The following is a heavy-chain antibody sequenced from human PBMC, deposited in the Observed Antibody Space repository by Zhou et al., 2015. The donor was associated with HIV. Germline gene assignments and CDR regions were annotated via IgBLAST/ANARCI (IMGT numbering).Heavy chain of an antibody. D-gene: IGHD5-18*01. CDR2: MNPNSGNT. Sequence: QVQLVQSGAEVKKPGASVKVSCKASGYTFTSYDINWVRQATGQGLEWMGWMNPNSGNTGYAQKFQGRVTMTRNTSISTAYMELSSLRSEDTAVYYCARAVSGTAMAFYYYYYGMDVVGPRDHGHRLL. CDR1: GYTFTSYD. V-gene: IGHV1-8*01. CDR3: ARAVSGTAMAFYYYYYGMDV. J-gene: IGHJ6*02.